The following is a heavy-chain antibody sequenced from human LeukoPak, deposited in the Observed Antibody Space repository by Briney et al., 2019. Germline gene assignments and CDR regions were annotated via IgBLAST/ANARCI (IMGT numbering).Heavy chain of an antibody. D-gene: IGHD1-26*01. V-gene: IGHV3-30-3*01. Sequence: GGSLRLSCAASGFTFSSYAMHWVRQAPGKGLEWVAVISYDGSNKYYADPVKGRFTIPRDNSKNTLYLQMNSLRAEDTAVYYCARDSYSGSYSFDYWGQGTLVTVSS. J-gene: IGHJ4*02. CDR2: ISYDGSNK. CDR1: GFTFSSYA. CDR3: ARDSYSGSYSFDY.